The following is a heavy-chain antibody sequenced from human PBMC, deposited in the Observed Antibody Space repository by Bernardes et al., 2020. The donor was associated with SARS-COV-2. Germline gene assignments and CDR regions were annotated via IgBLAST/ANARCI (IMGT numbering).Heavy chain of an antibody. Sequence: GGSLRLSCAASGFTFSSYDMHWVRQATGKGLEWVSAIGTAGDTYYPGSVKGRFTISRENAKNSLYLQMNSLRAGDTAVYYCARGHPAAGPIYYYYGMDVWGQGTTVTVSS. CDR2: IGTAGDT. J-gene: IGHJ6*02. V-gene: IGHV3-13*01. CDR1: GFTFSSYD. CDR3: ARGHPAAGPIYYYYGMDV. D-gene: IGHD6-13*01.